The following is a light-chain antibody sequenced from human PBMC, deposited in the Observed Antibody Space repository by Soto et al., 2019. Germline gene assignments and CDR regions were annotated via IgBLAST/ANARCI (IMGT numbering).Light chain of an antibody. J-gene: IGLJ2*01. CDR3: SSYTSSSTFVL. V-gene: IGLV2-14*01. CDR2: EVT. CDR1: SSDVGYYNY. Sequence: QSALTQPASVSGSPGHSITISCTGTSSDVGYYNYVSWYQQHPGKAPKLMIYEVTNRPSGVSNRFSGSKSGNTASLTISGLQAEDEADYYCSSYTSSSTFVLFGGGTKVTVL.